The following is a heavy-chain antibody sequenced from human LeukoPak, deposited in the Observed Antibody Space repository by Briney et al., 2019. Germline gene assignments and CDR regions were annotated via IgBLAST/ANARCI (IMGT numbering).Heavy chain of an antibody. CDR2: INPSGGST. J-gene: IGHJ4*02. D-gene: IGHD2-15*01. CDR3: ANLDRYCSGGSCYSQVFDY. Sequence: ASVKVSCKASGYTFTSYYMHWVRQAPGQGLEWMGIINPSGGSTSYAQKFQGRVTMTRDTSTSTVYMELSSLRSGDTAVYYCANLDRYCSGGSCYSQVFDYWGQGTLVTVSS. CDR1: GYTFTSYY. V-gene: IGHV1-46*01.